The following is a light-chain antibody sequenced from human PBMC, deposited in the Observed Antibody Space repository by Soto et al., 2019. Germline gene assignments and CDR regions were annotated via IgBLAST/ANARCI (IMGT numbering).Light chain of an antibody. CDR3: QQYDSTPPIT. V-gene: IGKV3-20*01. CDR2: GAS. Sequence: EIVLTQSPGTLSLSPGERATLSCRASQSVSSNNLAWYQQRPGQAPRLLIYGASSRATGIPDRFSGSGSGTDFTLTISRLEPEDFAVYFCQQYDSTPPITFGQGTRLEIK. J-gene: IGKJ5*01. CDR1: QSVSSNN.